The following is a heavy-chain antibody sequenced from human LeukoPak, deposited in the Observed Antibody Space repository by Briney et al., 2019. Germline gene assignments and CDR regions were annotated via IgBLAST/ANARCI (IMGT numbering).Heavy chain of an antibody. V-gene: IGHV4-34*01. CDR2: INHRGTT. CDR3: ARVPGRRYLQHIFDS. J-gene: IGHJ4*02. Sequence: SETLSLTCGVFGGSLSDDYWSWIRQPPGKGLEWIGEINHRGTTNYNPSLRSRVTISVDTSKNQFSLNLTYVSAADTSMYYCARVPGRRYLQHIFDSWGQGTLVTVSS. D-gene: IGHD2-21*01. CDR1: GGSLSDDY.